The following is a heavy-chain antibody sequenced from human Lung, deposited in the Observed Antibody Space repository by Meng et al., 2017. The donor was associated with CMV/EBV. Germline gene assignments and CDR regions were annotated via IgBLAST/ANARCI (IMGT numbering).Heavy chain of an antibody. J-gene: IGHJ4*02. CDR3: SRGYDSSGYLDY. V-gene: IGHV3-43*01. Sequence: EFVWCVGIVVQPGGSLRLSCLASGFTFDDYTMHWVRQPPGKGLGWVSLISWDGGSKYYADSVEGRFTISRDNMKNSLYLQMHTLTSEDTALYYCSRGYDSSGYLDYWGQGTLVTVSS. CDR1: GFTFDDYT. D-gene: IGHD3-22*01. CDR2: ISWDGGSK.